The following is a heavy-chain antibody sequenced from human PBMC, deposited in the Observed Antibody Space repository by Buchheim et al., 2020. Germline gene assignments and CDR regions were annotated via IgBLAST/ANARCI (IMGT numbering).Heavy chain of an antibody. Sequence: EVQLVESGGGLVQPGGSLRLSCAASGFTVSSNYMSWVRQAPGKGLEWVSVIYSGGSTYYADSVKGRFTISRDNSKNTLYLQMNSLRAEDTAVYYCARARRRIAVAGYFDYWGQGTL. J-gene: IGHJ4*02. D-gene: IGHD6-19*01. CDR3: ARARRRIAVAGYFDY. V-gene: IGHV3-66*01. CDR2: IYSGGST. CDR1: GFTVSSNY.